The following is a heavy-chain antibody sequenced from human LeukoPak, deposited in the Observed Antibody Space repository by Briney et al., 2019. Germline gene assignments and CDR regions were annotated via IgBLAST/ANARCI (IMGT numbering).Heavy chain of an antibody. J-gene: IGHJ4*02. D-gene: IGHD3-9*01. V-gene: IGHV4-34*01. Sequence: PSETLSLTCAVYGGSFSGYYWSWIRQPPGKGLEWIGEINHRGSTNYNPSLKSRVTISVDTSKNQFSLRLSSVTAADTAVYYCARDGSSDILTGYYMTAYYFDYWGRGTLVTVSS. CDR1: GGSFSGYY. CDR3: ARDGSSDILTGYYMTAYYFDY. CDR2: INHRGST.